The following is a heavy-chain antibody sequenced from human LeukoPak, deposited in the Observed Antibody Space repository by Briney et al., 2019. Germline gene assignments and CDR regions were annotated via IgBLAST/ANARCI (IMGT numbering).Heavy chain of an antibody. Sequence: GGSLRLSCAASGFTFDDYAMHWVRQAPGKGLEWVSGISWNSGSIGYADSVKGRFTISRDNAKNSLYLQMNSLRAEDTAVYYCARDRYSSSGAFDIWGQGTMVTVSS. V-gene: IGHV3-9*01. D-gene: IGHD6-6*01. J-gene: IGHJ3*02. CDR3: ARDRYSSSGAFDI. CDR1: GFTFDDYA. CDR2: ISWNSGSI.